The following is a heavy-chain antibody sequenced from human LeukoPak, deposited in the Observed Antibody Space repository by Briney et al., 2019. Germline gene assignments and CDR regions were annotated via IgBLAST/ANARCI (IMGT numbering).Heavy chain of an antibody. V-gene: IGHV3-30*18. D-gene: IGHD3-22*01. J-gene: IGHJ4*02. Sequence: PGGSLRLSCAASGFTFSSYGMHWVRQAPGKGLEWVAVISYDGSNKYYADSVKGRFTISRDNSKNTLYLQMNSLRAEDTAVYYCAKDRYYYDSSSYPYYFDYWGQGTLVTVSS. CDR1: GFTFSSYG. CDR2: ISYDGSNK. CDR3: AKDRYYYDSSSYPYYFDY.